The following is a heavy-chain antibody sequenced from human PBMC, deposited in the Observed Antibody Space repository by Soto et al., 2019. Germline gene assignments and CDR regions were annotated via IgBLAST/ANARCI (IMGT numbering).Heavy chain of an antibody. CDR3: ARRGYTDVWWFDF. J-gene: IGHJ5*01. V-gene: IGHV1-18*01. CDR2: INTYNGNT. D-gene: IGHD5-18*01. Sequence: QVQLEQSGAEVKMPGASVKVSCTASGYAFPTYGITWVRQAPGQGLEWVGWINTYNGNTAYAQRLQGRITLTTETSTTTAYMELRSLSSDDAAVYYCARRGYTDVWWFDFWGQGTLVTVSS. CDR1: GYAFPTYG.